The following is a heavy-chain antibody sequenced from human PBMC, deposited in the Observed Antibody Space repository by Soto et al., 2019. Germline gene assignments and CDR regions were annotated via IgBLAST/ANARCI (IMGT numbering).Heavy chain of an antibody. V-gene: IGHV4-34*01. CDR1: GGSFSGYY. CDR2: INHSGST. Sequence: QVQLQQWGAGLLKPSETLSLTCAVYGGSFSGYYWSWIRQPPGKGLEWIGEINHSGSTNYNPSLKSRVTISVDTSKNQFSLTLSSVTAADTAVYYCARGPLCSGGSCYSSEYFQHWGQGTLVTVSS. CDR3: ARGPLCSGGSCYSSEYFQH. J-gene: IGHJ1*01. D-gene: IGHD2-15*01.